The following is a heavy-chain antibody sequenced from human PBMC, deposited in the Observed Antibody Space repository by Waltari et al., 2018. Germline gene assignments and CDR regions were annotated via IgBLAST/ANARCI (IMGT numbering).Heavy chain of an antibody. D-gene: IGHD5-18*01. CDR3: AAARSGYTWGHYYFGLDL. V-gene: IGHV5-51*01. Sequence: EVQLVQSGAEVKKPGESLKISCKGSGYTLTRHWIAWDRQMPGKGLEWMGIIYPSDPDTTYSPTFQGQVTISADTSSSTAYLQWSSLKASDTAMYYCAAARSGYTWGHYYFGLDLWGQGTTVTVSS. CDR1: GYTLTRHW. CDR2: IYPSDPDT. J-gene: IGHJ6*02.